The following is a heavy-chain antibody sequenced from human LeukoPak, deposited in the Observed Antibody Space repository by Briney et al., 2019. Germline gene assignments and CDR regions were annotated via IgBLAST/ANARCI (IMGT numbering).Heavy chain of an antibody. J-gene: IGHJ4*02. Sequence: GASVKVSCKASGYTFTGYYMHWVRQAPGQGLEWMGWINPNSGGTNYAQKFQGRVTMTTDTSTSTAYMELRSLRFDDTAVYYCARVISSSWYHHDHWGQGTLVTVSS. V-gene: IGHV1-2*02. CDR1: GYTFTGYY. CDR2: INPNSGGT. CDR3: ARVISSSWYHHDH. D-gene: IGHD6-13*01.